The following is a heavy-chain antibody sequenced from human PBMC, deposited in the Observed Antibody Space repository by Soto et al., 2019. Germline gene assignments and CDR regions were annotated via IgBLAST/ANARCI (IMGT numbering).Heavy chain of an antibody. CDR2: TRNKANSYTT. CDR1: GLTFSDHY. V-gene: IGHV3-72*01. CDR3: ARSHDYGDYWDAFDI. Sequence: GGSLRLSCAASGLTFSDHYMDWVRQAPGKGLEWVGRTRNKANSYTTEYAASVKGRFTISRDDSKNSLYLQMNSLKTEDTAVYYCARSHDYGDYWDAFDIWGQGTMVTVSS. D-gene: IGHD4-17*01. J-gene: IGHJ3*02.